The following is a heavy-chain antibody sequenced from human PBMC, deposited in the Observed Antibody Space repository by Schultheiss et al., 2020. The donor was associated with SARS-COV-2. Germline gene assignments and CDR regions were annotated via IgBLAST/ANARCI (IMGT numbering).Heavy chain of an antibody. CDR2: IYYSGST. D-gene: IGHD6-19*01. J-gene: IGHJ4*02. CDR1: GGSISSYY. V-gene: IGHV4-59*12. Sequence: SETLSLTCTVSGGSISSYYWSWIRQPPGKGLEWIGYIYYSGSTYYNPSLKSRVTISVDTSKNQFSLKLSSVTAADTAVYYCARFGGPIAVDCIGDYWGQGTLVTVSS. CDR3: ARFGGPIAVDCIGDY.